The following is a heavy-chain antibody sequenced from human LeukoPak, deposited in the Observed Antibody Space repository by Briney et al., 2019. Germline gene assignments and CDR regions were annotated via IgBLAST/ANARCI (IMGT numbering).Heavy chain of an antibody. Sequence: GGSLRLSCAASGFTVSSHYMSWARQAPGKGLEWVSLIYGGGTTYYADSVKGRFTISRDNSKNTLDLQMNSLRAEDTAVYYCAKGEQLWSWFDYWGQGTLVTVSS. J-gene: IGHJ4*02. CDR3: AKGEQLWSWFDY. V-gene: IGHV3-53*01. CDR1: GFTVSSHY. D-gene: IGHD5-18*01. CDR2: IYGGGTT.